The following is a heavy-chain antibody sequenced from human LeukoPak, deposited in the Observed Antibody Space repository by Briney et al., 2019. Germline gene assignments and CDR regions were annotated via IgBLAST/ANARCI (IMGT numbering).Heavy chain of an antibody. V-gene: IGHV5-51*01. D-gene: IGHD1-26*01. CDR3: ARRSGSFQGDYNFDF. CDR2: IYPGDSDT. J-gene: IGHJ4*02. CDR1: GYSFTSYW. Sequence: PGESLKISCKGSGYSFTSYWIAWVRQMPGKGLEWMGIIYPGDSDTRYSPSFQGQVTTSADRSIGTASLQWSSLKASDTAMYYCARRSGSFQGDYNFDFWGQGTLVTVSA.